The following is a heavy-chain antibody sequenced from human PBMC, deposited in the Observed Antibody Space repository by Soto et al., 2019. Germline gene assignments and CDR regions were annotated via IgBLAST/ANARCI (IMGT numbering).Heavy chain of an antibody. CDR3: ARSIAVAWLDS. CDR1: GFTFSTYA. D-gene: IGHD6-19*01. J-gene: IGHJ4*02. Sequence: PGGSLRLSCVASGFTFSTYAIHWVRQAPGKGLDWVAVISNDGSKKYFVDSVKGRFTISRDNSNNTVYLQMNSLRAEDTALYYCARSIAVAWLDSWGPGTLVTVSS. V-gene: IGHV3-30-3*01. CDR2: ISNDGSKK.